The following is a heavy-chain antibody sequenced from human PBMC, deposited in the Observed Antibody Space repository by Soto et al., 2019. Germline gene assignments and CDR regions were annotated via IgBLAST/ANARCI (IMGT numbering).Heavy chain of an antibody. D-gene: IGHD6-19*01. Sequence: EVQLVESGGGLVKPGGSLSLSCAASGFTFSNAWMNWVRQAPGKGLEWVGGIKSKTDGGTTDYAAPVKGRFSISRIDSKNTLYLQMSSLKAEDTAVYYCTVQGYSSGWSRFDPWGQGTLVTVSS. J-gene: IGHJ5*02. CDR2: IKSKTDGGTT. CDR3: TVQGYSSGWSRFDP. V-gene: IGHV3-15*07. CDR1: GFTFSNAW.